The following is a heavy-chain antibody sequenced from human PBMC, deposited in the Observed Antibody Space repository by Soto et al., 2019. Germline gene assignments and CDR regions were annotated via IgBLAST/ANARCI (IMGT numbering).Heavy chain of an antibody. CDR3: ARDLTIFGVVTYPDY. J-gene: IGHJ4*02. CDR1: GFTFISYG. CDR2: IWYDGSNK. D-gene: IGHD3-3*01. Sequence: WGSLRLSCAASGFTFISYGMHFFRHSPFKGLEWVAVIWYDGSNKYYADSVKGRFTISRDNSKNTLYLQMNSLRAEDTAVYYCARDLTIFGVVTYPDYWGQGTLVTVSS. V-gene: IGHV3-33*01.